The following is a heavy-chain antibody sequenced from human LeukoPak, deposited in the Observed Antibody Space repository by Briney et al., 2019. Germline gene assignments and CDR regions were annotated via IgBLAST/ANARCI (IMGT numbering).Heavy chain of an antibody. CDR1: GGSISSNSYY. J-gene: IGHJ5*02. V-gene: IGHV4-39*07. D-gene: IGHD2-2*01. CDR3: ARWRGYCSSTSCYGNWFDP. Sequence: PSETLSLTCAVSGGSISSNSYYWGWIRQPPGKGLEWIGSIYYSGSTYYNPSLKSRVTISVDTSKNQFSLKLSSVTAADTAVYYCARWRGYCSSTSCYGNWFDPWGQGTLVTVSS. CDR2: IYYSGST.